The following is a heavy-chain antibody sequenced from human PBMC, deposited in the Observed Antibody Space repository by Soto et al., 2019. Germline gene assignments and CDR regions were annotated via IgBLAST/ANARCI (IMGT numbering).Heavy chain of an antibody. J-gene: IGHJ3*02. D-gene: IGHD3-22*01. CDR2: MYNTGST. Sequence: SETLSLTCTVSGGSISGYYWSWIRQPPGKGLEWIGYMYNTGSTVYNPSFKSRVTISVDTSKNQFSLKLSSVTAADTAVYYCARDWDYYDSSGYAFDIWGQGTMVTVSS. CDR3: ARDWDYYDSSGYAFDI. V-gene: IGHV4-59*01. CDR1: GGSISGYY.